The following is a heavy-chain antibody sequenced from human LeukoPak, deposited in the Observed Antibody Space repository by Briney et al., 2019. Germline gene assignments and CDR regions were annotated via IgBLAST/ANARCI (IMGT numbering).Heavy chain of an antibody. CDR2: INPNSGGT. D-gene: IGHD6-19*01. Sequence: ASVKVSCKASGYTFTGYYMHWVRQAPGQGLEWMGWINPNSGGTNYAQKFQGRVTMTRDRSISTAYMEVSRLRSDDTAVYYCARNPMAVAGGIDYWGQGTLVTVSS. CDR3: ARNPMAVAGGIDY. CDR1: GYTFTGYY. V-gene: IGHV1-2*02. J-gene: IGHJ4*02.